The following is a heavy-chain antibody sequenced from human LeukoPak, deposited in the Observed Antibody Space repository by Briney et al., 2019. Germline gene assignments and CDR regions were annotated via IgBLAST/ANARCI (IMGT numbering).Heavy chain of an antibody. V-gene: IGHV1-46*01. J-gene: IGHJ4*02. CDR1: GYTFTSYY. CDR2: INPNGGST. D-gene: IGHD3-16*01. Sequence: ASVKVSCKASGYTFTSYYMHWVRQAPGQGLEWMGIINPNGGSTSYAQKFQGRVTMTRVTSTSTVYMELSSLRSEDTAVYYCARASLGDLFYSDFWGQGILVTVSS. CDR3: ARASLGDLFYSDF.